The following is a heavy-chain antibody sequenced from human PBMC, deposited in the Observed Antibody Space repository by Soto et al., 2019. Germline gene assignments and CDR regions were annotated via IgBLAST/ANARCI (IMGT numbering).Heavy chain of an antibody. D-gene: IGHD2-15*01. V-gene: IGHV1-69*01. Sequence: QVQLVQSGAEVKRPGSSVKVSCKASGVVFSTYAVTWVRQAPGQGLEWMGVIIPVFGAPKYAQRFQGRVTITADESTSTAYMELTSLRSEDTAIYYCARDWCTTDACYSGLEYWGQGTLVTVSS. CDR2: IIPVFGAP. CDR3: ARDWCTTDACYSGLEY. J-gene: IGHJ4*02. CDR1: GVVFSTYA.